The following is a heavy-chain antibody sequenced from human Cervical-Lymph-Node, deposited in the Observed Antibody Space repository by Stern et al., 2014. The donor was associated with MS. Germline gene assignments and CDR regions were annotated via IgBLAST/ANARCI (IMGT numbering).Heavy chain of an antibody. D-gene: IGHD1-26*01. CDR1: GYTFSSYA. J-gene: IGHJ4*02. Sequence: DQLVESGAEVKKPGSSVKVSCKASGYTFSSYAINWVRQVPGQGLEWMRGITPVFGTTNDAQKFQGRVTITADKSTNTAYMELMTLRSEDTAVYYCARGGGLVGYFDYWGQGTLVSVSS. CDR3: ARGGGLVGYFDY. V-gene: IGHV1-69*06. CDR2: ITPVFGTT.